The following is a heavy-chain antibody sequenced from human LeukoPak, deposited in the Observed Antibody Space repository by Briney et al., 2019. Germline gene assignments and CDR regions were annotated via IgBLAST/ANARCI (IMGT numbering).Heavy chain of an antibody. D-gene: IGHD4-17*01. CDR1: GGSISSSNYF. J-gene: IGHJ4*02. CDR3: ARAGYGDSDFDY. Sequence: PSETLSLTCTVSGGSISSSNYFWGWIRQPPGKGLEWIGTIYYTGTTYYNSSLKSRVTISVDTSKNQFSLKLSSVTAADTAVYYCARAGYGDSDFDYWGQGTLVTVSS. V-gene: IGHV4-39*07. CDR2: IYYTGTT.